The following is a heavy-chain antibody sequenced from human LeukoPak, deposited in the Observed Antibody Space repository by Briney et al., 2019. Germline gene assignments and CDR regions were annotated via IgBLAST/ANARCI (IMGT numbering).Heavy chain of an antibody. D-gene: IGHD6-13*01. CDR1: GFTVSSNY. CDR2: ISGSGGST. V-gene: IGHV3-23*01. Sequence: GGSLRLSCAASGFTVSSNYMSWVRQAPGKGLEWVLVISGSGGSTYYADSVKGRFTISRDNSKNTLYLQMNSLRAEDTAVYYCAKGSGRSWYGAFDIWGQGTMVTVSS. J-gene: IGHJ3*02. CDR3: AKGSGRSWYGAFDI.